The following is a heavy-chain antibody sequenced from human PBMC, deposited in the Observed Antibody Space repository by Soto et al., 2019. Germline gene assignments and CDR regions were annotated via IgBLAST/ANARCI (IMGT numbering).Heavy chain of an antibody. CDR2: MNPNSGNT. CDR3: ARGGSGGGGNWFDP. V-gene: IGHV1-8*01. D-gene: IGHD3-10*01. Sequence: ASVKVSCKASGYTFTSYDINWVRQATGQGLEWMGWMNPNSGNTAYAQKFQGRITMTSNTSISTAYMELSSLRSEDTAVFYCARGGSGGGGNWFDPWGQGTLVTVSS. CDR1: GYTFTSYD. J-gene: IGHJ5*02.